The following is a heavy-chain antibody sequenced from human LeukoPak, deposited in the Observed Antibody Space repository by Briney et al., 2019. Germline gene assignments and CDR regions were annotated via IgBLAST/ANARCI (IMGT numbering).Heavy chain of an antibody. CDR3: ARGPGSGSYFAWFDP. J-gene: IGHJ5*02. D-gene: IGHD3-10*01. CDR2: INHSGNT. CDR1: GGSISSGDYY. Sequence: PSQTLSLTCTVSGGSISSGDYYWSWIRQPPGKGLEWIGEINHSGNTNYNPSLKSRVTISVDASKNQFSLKLSSVTAADTAVYYCARGPGSGSYFAWFDPWGQGTLVTVSS. V-gene: IGHV4-30-4*08.